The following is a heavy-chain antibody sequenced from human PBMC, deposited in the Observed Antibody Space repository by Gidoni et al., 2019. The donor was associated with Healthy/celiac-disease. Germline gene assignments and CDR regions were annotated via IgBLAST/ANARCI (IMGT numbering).Heavy chain of an antibody. J-gene: IGHJ4*02. V-gene: IGHV3-30*02. CDR3: AKDDPFDY. Sequence: QVQLVESGGGVVQPGGSLRLSCAASGFTFSSYGMHWVRQAPGKGLEWVAFIRYDGSNKYYADSVKGRFTISRDNSKNTLYLQMNSLRAEDTAVYYCAKDDPFDYWGQGTLVTVSS. CDR2: IRYDGSNK. CDR1: GFTFSSYG.